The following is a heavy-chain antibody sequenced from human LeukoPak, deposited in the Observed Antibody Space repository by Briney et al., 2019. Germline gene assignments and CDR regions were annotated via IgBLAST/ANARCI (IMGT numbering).Heavy chain of an antibody. CDR2: ISSSGSTI. Sequence: GGSLRLSCAASGFTFNKYWMSWVRQAPGKGLEWVSYISSSGSTIYYADSVKGRFTISRDNAKNSLYLQMNSLRAEDTAVYYCAELGITMIGGVWGKGTTVTISS. J-gene: IGHJ6*04. D-gene: IGHD3-10*02. V-gene: IGHV3-48*03. CDR1: GFTFNKYW. CDR3: AELGITMIGGV.